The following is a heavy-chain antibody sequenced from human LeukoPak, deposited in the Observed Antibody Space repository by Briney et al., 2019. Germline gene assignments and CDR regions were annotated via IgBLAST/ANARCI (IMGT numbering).Heavy chain of an antibody. CDR2: ISSSSSTI. CDR3: ARAGLTGISRDDAFDI. D-gene: IGHD3-9*01. CDR1: GFTFSSYS. J-gene: IGHJ3*02. Sequence: GGSLRLSCAASGFTFSSYSMNCVRQAPGTGLEGVSYISSSSSTIYYVDSVKGRFTISRDNAKNSLYLQMNSLRAEDTAVYYCARAGLTGISRDDAFDIWGQGTMVTVSS. V-gene: IGHV3-48*04.